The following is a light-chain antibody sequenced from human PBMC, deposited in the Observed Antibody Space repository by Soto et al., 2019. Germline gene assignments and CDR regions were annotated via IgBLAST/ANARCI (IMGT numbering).Light chain of an antibody. V-gene: IGKV2-28*01. CDR3: MQARQTPRT. CDR2: LGS. Sequence: IVMTQSPLSLSVTPGEPASISCRSSQSLLHGNGYNYLDWYLQKPGQSPQLLIYLGSNRASGVPDRFSGSGSGTDFTLKISRVEAEDVGVYYCMQARQTPRTFGQGTKVEI. CDR1: QSLLHGNGYNY. J-gene: IGKJ1*01.